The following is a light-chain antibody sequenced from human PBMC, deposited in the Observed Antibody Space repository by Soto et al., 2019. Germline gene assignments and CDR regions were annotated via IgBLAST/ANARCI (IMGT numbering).Light chain of an antibody. CDR3: QQYNNWPRT. CDR1: QSVATSQ. V-gene: IGKV3-20*01. CDR2: GAS. Sequence: EIVLTQSPGTLSLSPGERATLFCRASQSVATSQLAWYQQKPGQAPRLLIGASSRATGVPDRFIASGSGTDFTLTISRLEPEDFAVYYCQQYNNWPRTFGQGTKVDIK. J-gene: IGKJ1*01.